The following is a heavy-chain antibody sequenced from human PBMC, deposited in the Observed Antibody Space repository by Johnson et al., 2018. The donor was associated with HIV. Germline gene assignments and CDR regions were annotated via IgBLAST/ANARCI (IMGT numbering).Heavy chain of an antibody. J-gene: IGHJ3*02. CDR1: GFTFSTYA. CDR3: ARGIQPDAFDI. D-gene: IGHD2-2*01. CDR2: ISYDGSNK. V-gene: IGHV3-30*14. Sequence: QVQLVESGGGLVQPGRSLRLSCAASGFTFSTYAMHWVRQTPGKGLEWVAIISYDGSNKYYADSVKGRFTISRDNSKNTLYVQMNSLRAEDTAVYYCARGIQPDAFDIWGQGTMVTVSS.